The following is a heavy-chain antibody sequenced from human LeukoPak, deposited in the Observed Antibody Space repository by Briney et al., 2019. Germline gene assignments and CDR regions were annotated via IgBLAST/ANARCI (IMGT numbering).Heavy chain of an antibody. CDR3: ARELELRN. CDR1: GGSFSGYY. D-gene: IGHD1-7*01. Sequence: SETLSLTCAVYGGSFSGYYWSWIRQPPGKGLEWIGEINDSGSTNHNPSLKSRVTISPDTSKNQFSLKLSSVTAADTAVYYCARELELRNWGQGTLVTVSS. V-gene: IGHV4-34*01. J-gene: IGHJ4*02. CDR2: INDSGST.